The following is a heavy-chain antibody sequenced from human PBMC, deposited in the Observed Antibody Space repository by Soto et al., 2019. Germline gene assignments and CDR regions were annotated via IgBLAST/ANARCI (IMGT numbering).Heavy chain of an antibody. Sequence: ASVKVSCKASGGTFSSYAISWVGQAPGQGLEWMGGIIPIFGTANYAQKFQGRVTITADESTSTAYMELSRLRSEETAVYYCASSMVRGVILYYYCGMDVSGQGTTVTLSS. CDR2: IIPIFGTA. CDR1: GGTFSSYA. J-gene: IGHJ6*02. V-gene: IGHV1-69*13. D-gene: IGHD3-10*01. CDR3: ASSMVRGVILYYYCGMDV.